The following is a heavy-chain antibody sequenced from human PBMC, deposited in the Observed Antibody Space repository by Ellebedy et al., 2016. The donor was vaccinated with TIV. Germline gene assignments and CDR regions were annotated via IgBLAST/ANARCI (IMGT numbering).Heavy chain of an antibody. CDR3: ARGSTGYYSQHGIDV. J-gene: IGHJ3*01. Sequence: GGSLRLSCVVSGFTFNDYGMHWVRQAPGKGLEWVSGIHWNGDYIGYADSVKGRFTTSRDNAKNSLSLQMNSLRVDDTAMYYCARGSTGYYSQHGIDVWGQGTLVTVSS. CDR1: GFTFNDYG. CDR2: IHWNGDYI. D-gene: IGHD3-9*01. V-gene: IGHV3-9*01.